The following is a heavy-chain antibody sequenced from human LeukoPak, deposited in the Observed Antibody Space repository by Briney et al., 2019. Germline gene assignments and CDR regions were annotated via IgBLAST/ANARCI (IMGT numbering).Heavy chain of an antibody. J-gene: IGHJ3*02. CDR3: ATDDLFRHIVVVPAAPQVYAFDI. CDR1: GGTFSSYA. D-gene: IGHD2-2*01. V-gene: IGHV1-69*06. CDR2: IIPIFGTA. Sequence: GSSVKVSCKASGGTFSSYAISWVRQAPGQGLEWMGGIIPIFGTANYAQKFQGRVTMTEDTSTDTAYMELSSLRSEDTAVYYCATDDLFRHIVVVPAAPQVYAFDIWGQGTMVTVSS.